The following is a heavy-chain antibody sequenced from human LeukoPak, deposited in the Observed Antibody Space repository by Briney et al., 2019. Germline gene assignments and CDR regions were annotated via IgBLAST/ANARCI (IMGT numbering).Heavy chain of an antibody. Sequence: PGGSLRLSCAASGFTFSSYAMSWVRQAPGKGLEWGSAISGSGGSTYYADSVKGRFTIARDNAKNTVYLQMNSLRAEDTAVYYCAKGEFGWYPRGLFDYWGQGTLVTVSS. CDR3: AKGEFGWYPRGLFDY. CDR2: ISGSGGST. CDR1: GFTFSSYA. D-gene: IGHD6-19*01. J-gene: IGHJ4*02. V-gene: IGHV3-23*01.